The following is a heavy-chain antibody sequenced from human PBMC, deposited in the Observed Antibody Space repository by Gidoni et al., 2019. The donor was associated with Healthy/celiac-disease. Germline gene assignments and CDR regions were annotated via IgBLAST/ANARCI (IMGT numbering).Heavy chain of an antibody. Sequence: EVQLVQSGAEVKKPGESLRLSCKGSGYSFTSYWISWVRQMPGKGLEWMGRIDPSDSYTNYSPSFQGHVTISADKSISTAYLQWSSLKASDTAMYYCARPAYYYYYMDVWGKGTTVTVSS. CDR1: GYSFTSYW. V-gene: IGHV5-10-1*01. CDR2: IDPSDSYT. CDR3: ARPAYYYYYMDV. J-gene: IGHJ6*03.